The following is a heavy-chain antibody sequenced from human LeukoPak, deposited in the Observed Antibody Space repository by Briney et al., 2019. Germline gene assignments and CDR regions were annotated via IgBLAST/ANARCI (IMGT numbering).Heavy chain of an antibody. Sequence: PGGALRLSCVASGFTFSSYWMHWVRQAPGKGLEWVANIKEDGCAQYYVGSVKGRFTISRDNTKNSLYLQMNSLRAEDTAVYYCAREMFEEAIPGLPPYYYYGMNVWGQGTTVTVSS. J-gene: IGHJ6*02. CDR2: IKEDGCAQ. V-gene: IGHV3-7*03. CDR3: AREMFEEAIPGLPPYYYYGMNV. CDR1: GFTFSSYW. D-gene: IGHD3-10*02.